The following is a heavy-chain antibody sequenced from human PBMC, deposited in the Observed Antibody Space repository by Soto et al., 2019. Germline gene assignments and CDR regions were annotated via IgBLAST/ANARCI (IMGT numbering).Heavy chain of an antibody. D-gene: IGHD1-1*01. CDR3: ARELERVFDY. J-gene: IGHJ4*02. CDR1: GFTFSSYA. Sequence: GGSLRLSCAASGFTFSSYAKHWVRQAPGKGLGLVGVIAYDGRNKYYADSVKGRFTSSRDNSKNTLYLQMNSLRIEDTAVYYCARELERVFDYWGQGTLVTVSS. CDR2: IAYDGRNK. V-gene: IGHV3-30*04.